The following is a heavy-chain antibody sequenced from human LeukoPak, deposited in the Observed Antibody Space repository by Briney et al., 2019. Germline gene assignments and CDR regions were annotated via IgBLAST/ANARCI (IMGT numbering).Heavy chain of an antibody. V-gene: IGHV3-11*04. Sequence: GGSLRLSCAASGFSFSDYYMSWIRQAPGKGLEWVSYISSSGDTMSYADSVKGRFTISRDDAKNSLFLQINNLRAEDTAVYYCVRDMNTVTTCYLQYWGQGTLVTVSS. J-gene: IGHJ1*01. CDR1: GFSFSDYY. CDR3: VRDMNTVTTCYLQY. CDR2: ISSSGDTM. D-gene: IGHD4-11*01.